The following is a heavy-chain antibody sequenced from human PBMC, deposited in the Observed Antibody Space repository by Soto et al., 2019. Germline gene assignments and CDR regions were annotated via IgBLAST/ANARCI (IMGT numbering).Heavy chain of an antibody. V-gene: IGHV1-2*02. CDR1: GYTFTGYY. D-gene: IGHD6-13*01. CDR3: ARGTQYSSSPLDY. CDR2: LNPNSGGT. Sequence: ASVKVSCKASGYTFTGYYMHWVRQAPGQGLEWMGWLNPNSGGTNYAQKFQGRVTMTRDTSISTAYMELSSLRSDDTAVYYCARGTQYSSSPLDYWGQGTLVTVSS. J-gene: IGHJ4*02.